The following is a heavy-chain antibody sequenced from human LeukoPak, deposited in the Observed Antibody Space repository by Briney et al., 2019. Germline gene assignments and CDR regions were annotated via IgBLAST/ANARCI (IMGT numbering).Heavy chain of an antibody. CDR2: INPSGGST. Sequence: ASVKVSCKASGYRFTSYDMHWVRQAPGQGLEWMGIINPSGGSTSYAQRFQGRVAMTRDTSTTTVYIEVNSLTSEDTAVYFCARGGPTAAPFDHWGQGTLVTVSS. J-gene: IGHJ4*02. D-gene: IGHD2-2*01. V-gene: IGHV1-46*01. CDR3: ARGGPTAAPFDH. CDR1: GYRFTSYD.